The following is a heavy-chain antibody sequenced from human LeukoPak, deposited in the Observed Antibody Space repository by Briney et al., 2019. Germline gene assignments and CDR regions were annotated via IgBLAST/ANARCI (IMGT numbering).Heavy chain of an antibody. V-gene: IGHV4-30-4*08. Sequence: SQTPSLTCTVSGGSISSGDYYWSWIRQPPGKGLEWIGYIYYSGSTYYNPSLKSRVTISVDTSKNQFSLKLSSVTAADTAVYYCTREGEDYYDSSGYYLGRAAFDIWGQGTMVTVSP. D-gene: IGHD3-22*01. CDR2: IYYSGST. CDR1: GGSISSGDYY. J-gene: IGHJ3*02. CDR3: TREGEDYYDSSGYYLGRAAFDI.